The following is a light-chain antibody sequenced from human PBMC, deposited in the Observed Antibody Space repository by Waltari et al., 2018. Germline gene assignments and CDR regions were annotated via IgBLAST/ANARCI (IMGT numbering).Light chain of an antibody. CDR3: QSTDRSVF. J-gene: IGLJ2*01. CDR1: ALATQY. V-gene: IGLV3-25*03. Sequence: SSELTQPPSVTVSPGQTAKITCSGDALATQYGYWYQQKPGQAPVLLIYKDTERPSGMPGRFSGSSSGTTVTLTVSGVQAEDEADYYCQSTDRSVFFGGGTKLTVL. CDR2: KDT.